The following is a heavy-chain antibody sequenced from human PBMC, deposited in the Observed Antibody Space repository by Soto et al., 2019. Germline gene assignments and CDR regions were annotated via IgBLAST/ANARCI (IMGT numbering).Heavy chain of an antibody. V-gene: IGHV5-51*01. D-gene: IGHD3-9*01. J-gene: IGHJ4*02. CDR3: VTVVRPVYFDSF. Sequence: GESLKISCKGSVYSFTSYCIGWLRQMPVKGLEWMGIIYPGDSDTRYSPSFQGQVTISADKSISTAYLQCSSLKASDTAMYYCVTVVRPVYFDSFWGQGTLVTVSS. CDR2: IYPGDSDT. CDR1: VYSFTSYC.